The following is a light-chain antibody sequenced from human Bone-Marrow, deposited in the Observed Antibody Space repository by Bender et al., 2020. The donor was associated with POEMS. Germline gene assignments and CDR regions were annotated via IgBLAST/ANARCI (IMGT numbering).Light chain of an antibody. V-gene: IGLV2-14*03. CDR3: RSYTSDSPYV. J-gene: IGLJ1*01. CDR2: DVI. CDR1: NSDIGLYHY. Sequence: QSALTQPASMAGRPGQAITIPCTGTNSDIGLYHYGFWFQQLPGKPPKLIIYDVINRASGISNRFSGSKSGSTASLAISGLQAEDEADYYCRSYTSDSPYVFGTGTKVAVL.